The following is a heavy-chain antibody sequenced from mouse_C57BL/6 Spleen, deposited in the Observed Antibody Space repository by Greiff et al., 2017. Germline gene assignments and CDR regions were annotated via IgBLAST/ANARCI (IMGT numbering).Heavy chain of an antibody. V-gene: IGHV1-54*01. CDR3: ARFYGKSAMDY. CDR1: GYAFTNYL. CDR2: INPGSGGT. D-gene: IGHD2-1*01. Sequence: QVQLQQSGAELVRPGTSVKVSCKASGYAFTNYLIEWVKQRPGQGLEWIGVINPGSGGTNYNEKFKGKATLTADKSSSTAYMQLSSLTSEDSAVYFCARFYGKSAMDYWGQGTSVTVSS. J-gene: IGHJ4*01.